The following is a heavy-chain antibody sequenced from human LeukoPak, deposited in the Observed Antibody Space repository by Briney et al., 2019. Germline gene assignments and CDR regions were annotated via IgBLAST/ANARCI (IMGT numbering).Heavy chain of an antibody. D-gene: IGHD6-19*01. V-gene: IGHV1-8*01. CDR3: ARIITVAGRELGY. CDR2: MNPNSGNT. Sequence: SVKVSCKASGYTFTSYDINWVRQATGQGLEWMGWMNPNSGNTGYAQKFQGRVTMTRNTSISTAYMELSSLRSEDTAVYYCARIITVAGRELGYWGQGTLVTVSS. J-gene: IGHJ4*02. CDR1: GYTFTSYD.